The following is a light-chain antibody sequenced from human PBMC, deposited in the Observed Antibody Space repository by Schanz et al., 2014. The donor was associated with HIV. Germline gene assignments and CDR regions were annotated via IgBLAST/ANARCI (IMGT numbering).Light chain of an antibody. V-gene: IGLV1-44*01. CDR2: NND. J-gene: IGLJ2*01. Sequence: QSVLTQPPSASATPGQRITIFCSGIRSDLGGRTVHWYRQPPGTAPKLLIHNNDQRPSGVPDRFSGSKSGTSASLTISGLQSDDEADYYCATWDITLNGPVFGGGTKLTVL. CDR1: RSDLGGRT. CDR3: ATWDITLNGPV.